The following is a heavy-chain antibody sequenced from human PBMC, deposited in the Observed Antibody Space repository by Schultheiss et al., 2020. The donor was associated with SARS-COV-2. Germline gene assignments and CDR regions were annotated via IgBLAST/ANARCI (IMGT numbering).Heavy chain of an antibody. D-gene: IGHD4-17*01. J-gene: IGHJ1*01. CDR1: GFTFDDYA. CDR3: ARDGAVTLIYFQH. V-gene: IGHV3-23*01. Sequence: GGSLRLSCAASGFTFDDYAMHWVRQAPGKGLEWVSAISGSGGSTYYADSVKGRFTISRDNAKNSLYLQMNSLRDEDTAVYYCARDGAVTLIYFQHWGQGTLVTVSS. CDR2: ISGSGGST.